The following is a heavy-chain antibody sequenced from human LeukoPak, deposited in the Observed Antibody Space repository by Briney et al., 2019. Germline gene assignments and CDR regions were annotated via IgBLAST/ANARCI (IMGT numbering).Heavy chain of an antibody. J-gene: IGHJ4*02. CDR3: ARDLYYYDSSGYYPFDY. CDR2: ISAYNGNT. CDR1: GYTFTSYG. V-gene: IGHV1-18*01. D-gene: IGHD3-22*01. Sequence: ASVKVSCKASGYTFTSYGISWVRQAPGQGLEWMGWISAYNGNTNYAQKPQGRVTMTTDTSTSTAYMELRSLRSDDTAVCYCARDLYYYDSSGYYPFDYWGQGTLVTVSS.